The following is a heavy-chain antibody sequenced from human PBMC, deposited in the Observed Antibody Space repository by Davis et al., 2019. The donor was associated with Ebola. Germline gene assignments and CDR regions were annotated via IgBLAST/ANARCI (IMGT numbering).Heavy chain of an antibody. CDR3: ARPNFGVVVGGWFDP. CDR1: GGSFSGYY. Sequence: MPSETLSLTCAVYGGSFSGYYWSWIRQPPGKGLEWIGEINHSGSTNYNPSLKSRVTISVDTSKNQFSLKLSSVTAADTAVYYCARPNFGVVVGGWFDPWGQGTLVTVSS. V-gene: IGHV4-34*01. J-gene: IGHJ5*02. D-gene: IGHD3-3*01. CDR2: INHSGST.